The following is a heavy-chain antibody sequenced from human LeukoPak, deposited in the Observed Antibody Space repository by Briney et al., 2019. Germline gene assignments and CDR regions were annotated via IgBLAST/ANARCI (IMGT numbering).Heavy chain of an antibody. CDR2: ISGSGGST. V-gene: IGHV3-23*01. CDR1: GFTFSSYA. J-gene: IGHJ4*02. D-gene: IGHD3-10*01. Sequence: GGSLRLSCAAPGFTFSSYAMSWVRQAPGKGLEWVSAISGSGGSTYYADSVKGRFTISRDNYKNTLYLQMNSPRAEDTAVYYCATMVRGVIDYWGQGTLVTVSS. CDR3: ATMVRGVIDY.